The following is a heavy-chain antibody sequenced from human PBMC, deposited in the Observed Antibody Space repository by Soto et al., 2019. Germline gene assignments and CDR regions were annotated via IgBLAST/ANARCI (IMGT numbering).Heavy chain of an antibody. D-gene: IGHD3-22*01. J-gene: IGHJ4*02. V-gene: IGHV4-59*01. CDR2: IYYSGTT. CDR3: ARDSSGYYTFDF. Sequence: SETLSLTCTVSGDSISSSYWTWIRQPPGKGLEWIGYIYYSGTTNYNPSLKSRVTISVDTSKNQFSLKLRSVTAADTAVYYCARDSSGYYTFDFWGQGTMVTVSS. CDR1: GDSISSSY.